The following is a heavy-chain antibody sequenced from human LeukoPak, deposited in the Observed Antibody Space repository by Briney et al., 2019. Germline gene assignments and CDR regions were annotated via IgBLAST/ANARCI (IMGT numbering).Heavy chain of an antibody. J-gene: IGHJ4*02. CDR2: ISYDGSNK. CDR3: ASGTIVATIRAPFDY. V-gene: IGHV3-30-3*01. CDR1: GFTFSSYA. D-gene: IGHD5-12*01. Sequence: GGSLRLSCAASGFTFSSYAMHWVRQAPGKGLEWVAVISYDGSNKYYADSVKGRFTISRDNSKNTLYLQMNSLRAEDTAVYYCASGTIVATIRAPFDYWGQGTLVTVSS.